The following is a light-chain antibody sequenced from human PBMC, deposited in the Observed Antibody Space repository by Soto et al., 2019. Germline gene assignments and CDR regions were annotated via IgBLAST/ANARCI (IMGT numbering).Light chain of an antibody. CDR2: GAS. CDR3: QQYGSSLGVT. J-gene: IGKJ4*01. V-gene: IGKV3-20*01. CDR1: QGVSSSY. Sequence: EIVMTQSPGTLSGSPGERATLSCRAGQGVSSSYLAWYQQKPGQAPRLLIYGASSRATGIPDRFSGSGSGTDFTLTISRLEPEDFAVYYCQQYGSSLGVTFGGGTKVDIK.